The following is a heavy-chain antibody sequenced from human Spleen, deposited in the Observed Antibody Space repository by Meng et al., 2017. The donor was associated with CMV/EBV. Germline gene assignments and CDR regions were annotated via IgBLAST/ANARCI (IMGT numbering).Heavy chain of an antibody. J-gene: IGHJ3*02. CDR2: LYYSGST. Sequence: QVPLQESGPGLVKPFQTLSLTCTFSGASINSGDYYWSWIRQPPGKGLEWIGYLYYSGSTYYNPSLESRVTISVDTSKKQFSLKLNSVSAADTAVYYCVRSSRTTVTIGTFDIWGQGTMVTV. V-gene: IGHV4-30-4*08. D-gene: IGHD4-11*01. CDR1: GASINSGDYY. CDR3: VRSSRTTVTIGTFDI.